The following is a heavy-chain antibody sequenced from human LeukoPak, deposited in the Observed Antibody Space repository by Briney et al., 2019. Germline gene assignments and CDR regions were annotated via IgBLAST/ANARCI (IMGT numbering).Heavy chain of an antibody. CDR2: INSDGSRT. J-gene: IGHJ6*03. Sequence: GGSLRLSCAASGFTFSRYWMNWVRQAPGKGLVWVSRINSDGSRTDYADSVKGRFISSRDNAKNTLYLQVNSLRAEDTAVYFCARGHFDYDSTTYYYGGPMDVWGKGTTVTISS. CDR1: GFTFSRYW. V-gene: IGHV3-74*01. CDR3: ARGHFDYDSTTYYYGGPMDV. D-gene: IGHD3-22*01.